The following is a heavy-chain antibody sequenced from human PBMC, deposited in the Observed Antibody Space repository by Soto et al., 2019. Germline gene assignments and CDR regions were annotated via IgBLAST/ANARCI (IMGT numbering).Heavy chain of an antibody. D-gene: IGHD3-22*01. CDR3: AKAYYYDSSGEPNYYYGMDV. CDR2: ISGSGGST. CDR1: GFTFSSYA. J-gene: IGHJ6*02. Sequence: EVQLLESGGGLVQPGGSLRLSCAASGFTFSSYAMSWVRQAPGKGLEWVSAISGSGGSTYYADSVKGRFTISRDNSKNTLYLQMNSLRAEDTAVYYYAKAYYYDSSGEPNYYYGMDVWGQGTTVTVSS. V-gene: IGHV3-23*01.